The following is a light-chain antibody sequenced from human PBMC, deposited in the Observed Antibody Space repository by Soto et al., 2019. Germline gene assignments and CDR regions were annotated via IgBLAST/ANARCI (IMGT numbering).Light chain of an antibody. CDR3: CSYAPGYTFTV. V-gene: IGLV2-11*01. J-gene: IGLJ2*01. Sequence: QSALTQPHSVSGSPGQSVTISCTGTGSDVGGYDYVSWYQQHPGKAPKLMIYDVTKRPSGVPERFSASKSGNTASLTISGVQAEDESDYYCCSYAPGYTFTVFGGGTKLTVL. CDR1: GSDVGGYDY. CDR2: DVT.